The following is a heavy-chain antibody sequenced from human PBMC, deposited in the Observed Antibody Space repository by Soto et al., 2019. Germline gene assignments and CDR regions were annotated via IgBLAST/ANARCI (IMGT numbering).Heavy chain of an antibody. J-gene: IGHJ3*02. Sequence: ESLKISCKGSGYSFTSYWIGWVRQMPGKGLEWMGIIYPGDSDTRYSPSFQGQVTISADKSISTAYLQWSSLKASDTAMYYCARHAYCSSTSCYFLSTPGGAFDIWGQGTMVTVSS. CDR3: ARHAYCSSTSCYFLSTPGGAFDI. V-gene: IGHV5-51*01. D-gene: IGHD2-2*01. CDR1: GYSFTSYW. CDR2: IYPGDSDT.